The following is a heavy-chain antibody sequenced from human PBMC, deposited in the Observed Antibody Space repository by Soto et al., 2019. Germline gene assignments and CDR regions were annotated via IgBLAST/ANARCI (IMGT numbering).Heavy chain of an antibody. V-gene: IGHV3-48*02. CDR2: ISSSSSTI. Sequence: EVQLLESGGGLVQPGGSLRLSCAASGFTFSSYAMSWVRQAPGKGLEWVSYISSSSSTIYYADSVKGRFTISRDNAKNSLYLQMNSLRDEDTAVYYCAREEDYGDYYYYYGMDVWGQGTTVTVSS. CDR3: AREEDYGDYYYYYGMDV. J-gene: IGHJ6*02. CDR1: GFTFSSYA. D-gene: IGHD4-17*01.